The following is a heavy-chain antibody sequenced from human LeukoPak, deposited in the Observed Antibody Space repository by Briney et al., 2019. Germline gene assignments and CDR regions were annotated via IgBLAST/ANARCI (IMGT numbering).Heavy chain of an antibody. CDR1: GLTFSSYG. CDR2: IRYDGSNK. Sequence: GGSLRLSCAASGLTFSSYGMHWVRQAPGKGLEWVAFIRYDGSNKYYADSVKGRFTISRDNSKNTLYLQMNSLRAEDTAVYYCAKGGGYGYYSDYWGQGTLVTVSS. D-gene: IGHD3-16*01. V-gene: IGHV3-30*02. J-gene: IGHJ4*02. CDR3: AKGGGYGYYSDY.